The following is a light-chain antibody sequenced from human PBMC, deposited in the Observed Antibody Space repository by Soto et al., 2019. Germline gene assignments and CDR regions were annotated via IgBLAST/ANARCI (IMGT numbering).Light chain of an antibody. V-gene: IGKV3-15*01. CDR2: GAS. Sequence: EVVMTQSPATLSVSPGERATLSCRDSQSVGTNLAWYQQKPGQAPRLLMSGASTRATGIPGRFSGSGSATDFTLTISSLQSEDFALYYCQQYDNWPLTFGGGTKVEIK. CDR3: QQYDNWPLT. J-gene: IGKJ4*01. CDR1: QSVGTN.